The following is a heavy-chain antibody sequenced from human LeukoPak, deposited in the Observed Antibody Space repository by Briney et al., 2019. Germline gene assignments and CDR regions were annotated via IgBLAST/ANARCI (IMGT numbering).Heavy chain of an antibody. CDR3: ARLSKDTVVLPAAMAHYFDY. CDR2: IHYTGST. J-gene: IGHJ4*02. CDR1: GGSISGYY. D-gene: IGHD2-2*01. V-gene: IGHV4-59*08. Sequence: SETLSLTCTVSGGSISGYYWSWIRQPPGKGLQFIGYIHYTGSTNYNPSLESRVTLSVDTPKNQFSLKLRSVTAADTAVYYCARLSKDTVVLPAAMAHYFDYWGQGTLVTVSS.